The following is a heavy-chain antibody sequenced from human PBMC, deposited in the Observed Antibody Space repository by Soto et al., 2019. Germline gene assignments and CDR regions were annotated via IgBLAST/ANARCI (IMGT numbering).Heavy chain of an antibody. V-gene: IGHV4-34*01. CDR2: INHSGST. J-gene: IGHJ5*02. Sequence: SETLSLTCAVYGGSFSGYYWSWIRQPPGKGLEWIGEINHSGSTNYNPSLKSRVTISVDTSKNQFSLKLSSVTAADTAVYYGARGGGSSWYRGGFDPWGQGTLVTVSS. D-gene: IGHD6-13*01. CDR3: ARGGGSSWYRGGFDP. CDR1: GGSFSGYY.